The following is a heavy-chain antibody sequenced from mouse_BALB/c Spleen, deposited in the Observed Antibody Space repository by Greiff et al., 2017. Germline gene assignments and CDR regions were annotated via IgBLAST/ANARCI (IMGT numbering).Heavy chain of an antibody. CDR2: IDPANGNT. CDR1: GFNIKDTY. D-gene: IGHD2-4*01. Sequence: VQLKESGAELVKPGASVKLSCTASGFNIKDTYMHWVKQRPEQGLEWIGRIDPANGNTKYDPKFQGKATITADTSSNTAYLQLSSLTSEDTAVYCCARGLYYEGMDYWGQGTSVTVSS. J-gene: IGHJ4*01. CDR3: ARGLYYEGMDY. V-gene: IGHV14-3*02.